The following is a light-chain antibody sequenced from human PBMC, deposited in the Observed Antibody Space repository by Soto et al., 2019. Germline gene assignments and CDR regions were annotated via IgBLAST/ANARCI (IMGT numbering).Light chain of an antibody. Sequence: IVLTQSPGTLSLSPGERATLSCRASQSVSSSYLAWYQQKPGQAPRLLIYGASSRATGIPDRFSGSGYGTDFTLTISSLEPEDFAVYYCQQYGSSPWTFGQGTKVEIK. CDR1: QSVSSSY. CDR2: GAS. J-gene: IGKJ1*01. V-gene: IGKV3-20*01. CDR3: QQYGSSPWT.